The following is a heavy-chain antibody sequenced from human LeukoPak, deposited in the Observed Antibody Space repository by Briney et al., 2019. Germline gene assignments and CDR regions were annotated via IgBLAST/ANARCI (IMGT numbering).Heavy chain of an antibody. D-gene: IGHD4-17*01. CDR2: ISAYNGNI. V-gene: IGHV1-18*01. Sequence: EASVKVSCKASGYTFTSYGISWVRQAPGQGLERMGWISAYNGNINYAQKLQGRVTMTTDTSTSTAYMELRSLRSDDTAVYYCAREPYGDYALVLWGQGTLVTVSP. CDR1: GYTFTSYG. CDR3: AREPYGDYALVL. J-gene: IGHJ4*02.